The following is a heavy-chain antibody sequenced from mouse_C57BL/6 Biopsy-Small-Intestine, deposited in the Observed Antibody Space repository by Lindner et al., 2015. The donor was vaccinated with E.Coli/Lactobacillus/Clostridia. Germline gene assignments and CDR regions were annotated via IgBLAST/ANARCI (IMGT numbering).Heavy chain of an antibody. Sequence: SVKVSCKASGYTFTGYYMHWVRQAPGQGLEWMGWINPNSGGTNYAQKFQGRVTMTRDTSISTAYMELSRLRSDDTAVYYCAREGDYIKRNWFDPWGQGTLVTVSS. CDR1: GYTFTGYY. CDR3: AREGDYIKRNWFDP. D-gene: IGHD4-1*02. J-gene: IGHJ4*01. V-gene: IGHV1-53*01. CDR2: INPNSGGT.